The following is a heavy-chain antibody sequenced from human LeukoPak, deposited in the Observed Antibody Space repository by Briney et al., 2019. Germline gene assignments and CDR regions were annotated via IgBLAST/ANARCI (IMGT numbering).Heavy chain of an antibody. D-gene: IGHD2-8*01. J-gene: IGHJ6*03. CDR3: ARSPQHYCTNGVCYPYYYYYMDV. CDR1: GYTFTSYD. V-gene: IGHV1-8*01. Sequence: ASVKVSCKASGYTFTSYDINWVRQATGQGLEWMGWMNPNSGNTGYSQKFQGRVTMTRNTSISTAYMELSSLGSEDTAVYYCARSPQHYCTNGVCYPYYYYYMDVWGKGTTVTVSS. CDR2: MNPNSGNT.